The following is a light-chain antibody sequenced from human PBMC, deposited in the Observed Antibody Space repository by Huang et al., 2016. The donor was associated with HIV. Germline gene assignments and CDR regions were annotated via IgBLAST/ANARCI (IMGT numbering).Light chain of an antibody. CDR1: QSVSSSY. J-gene: IGKJ1*01. V-gene: IGKV3-20*01. CDR2: GAS. CDR3: QQYGSSPWT. Sequence: EIVLTQSPGTLSLSPGERATLSCRASQSVSSSYIAWYQQKPGQAPRLLIYGASGRATGIPDRFSGSGSGTDVTLTISRLEPEDFAVYYCQQYGSSPWTFGQGTKVEIK.